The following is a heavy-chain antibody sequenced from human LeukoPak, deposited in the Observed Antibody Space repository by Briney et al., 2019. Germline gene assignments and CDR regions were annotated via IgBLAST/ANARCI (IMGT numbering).Heavy chain of an antibody. CDR2: IYPGDSDV. CDR1: GYNFTNYW. D-gene: IGHD3-16*01. Sequence: ECLKISCKGSGYNFTNYWIGWVRQMPGKGLEWMGIIYPGDSDVRYSPSFQGQVTISADKSINTAYLQRSSLKASDTAIYYCARGGSHFEYWGQGTLVTVSS. CDR3: ARGGSHFEY. J-gene: IGHJ4*02. V-gene: IGHV5-51*01.